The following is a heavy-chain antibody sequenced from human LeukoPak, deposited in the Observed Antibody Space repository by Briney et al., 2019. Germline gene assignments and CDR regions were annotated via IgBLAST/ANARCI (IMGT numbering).Heavy chain of an antibody. J-gene: IGHJ6*02. CDR3: AKGKSYSGYDYLVDV. Sequence: GGSLRLSCAASGFTFSSYAMSWVRQAPGKGLEWVSAISGCGGSTYYADSVKGRFTISRDNSKNTLYLQMNSLRAEDTAVYYCAKGKSYSGYDYLVDVWGQGTTVTVSS. CDR1: GFTFSSYA. CDR2: ISGCGGST. D-gene: IGHD5-12*01. V-gene: IGHV3-23*01.